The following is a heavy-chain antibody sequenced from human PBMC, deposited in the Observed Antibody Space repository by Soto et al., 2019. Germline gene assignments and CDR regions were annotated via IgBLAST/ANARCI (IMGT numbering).Heavy chain of an antibody. Sequence: GGSLRLSCAASGFTFSSYGMHWVRQAPGKGLEWVAVIWYDGSNKYYADSVKGRFTISRDNSKNTLYLQMNSLRAEDTAVYYCAKDYSGYSCGGHRDGKDFWGRGSSVIGSS. CDR2: IWYDGSNK. D-gene: IGHD6-25*01. CDR3: AKDYSGYSCGGHRDGKDF. V-gene: IGHV3-30*02. CDR1: GFTFSSYG. J-gene: IGHJ6*02.